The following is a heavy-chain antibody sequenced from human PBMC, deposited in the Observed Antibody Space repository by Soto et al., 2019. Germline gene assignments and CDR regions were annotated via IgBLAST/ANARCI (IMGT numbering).Heavy chain of an antibody. CDR2: IIPIFGTA. Sequence: QVQLVQSGAEVPRPGSSVKVSCKASGGAFSSYAISWVRQAPGHGLVWMGGIIPIFGTANYAQKFQGRVTITADESTSTAYMERSSRRAEDTAVYYCAGRTYYYEGSGYYPPDYWGQGTLVTVST. CDR3: AGRTYYYEGSGYYPPDY. V-gene: IGHV1-69*01. CDR1: GGAFSSYA. D-gene: IGHD3-22*01. J-gene: IGHJ4*02.